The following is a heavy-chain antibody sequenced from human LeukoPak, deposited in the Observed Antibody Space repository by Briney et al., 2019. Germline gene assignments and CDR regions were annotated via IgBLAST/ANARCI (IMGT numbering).Heavy chain of an antibody. Sequence: GESLKISCKGSGYSFTSYWIGWVRQMPGKGLEWMGIIYPGDSDTRYSPSFQGQVTISADKSISTAYLQWSSLKASDTAMYYCATIPPGIAAAGTVSRQAFDIWGQGTMVTVSS. CDR1: GYSFTSYW. CDR2: IYPGDSDT. J-gene: IGHJ3*02. D-gene: IGHD6-13*01. CDR3: ATIPPGIAAAGTVSRQAFDI. V-gene: IGHV5-51*01.